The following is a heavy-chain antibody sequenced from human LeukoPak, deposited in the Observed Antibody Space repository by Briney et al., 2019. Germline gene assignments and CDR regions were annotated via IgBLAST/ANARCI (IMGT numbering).Heavy chain of an antibody. CDR1: GGSFSGYY. J-gene: IGHJ4*02. CDR3: ASSTAVAGDYYFDY. CDR2: IYYSGST. V-gene: IGHV4-31*11. Sequence: SETLSLTCAVYGGSFSGYYWSWIRQHPGKGLEWIGYIYYSGSTYYNPSLKSRVTISVDTSKNQFSLKLSSVTAADTAVYYCASSTAVAGDYYFDYWGQGTLVTVSS. D-gene: IGHD6-19*01.